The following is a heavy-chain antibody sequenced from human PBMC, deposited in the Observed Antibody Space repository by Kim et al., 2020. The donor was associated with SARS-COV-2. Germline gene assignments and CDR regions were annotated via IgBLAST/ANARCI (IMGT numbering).Heavy chain of an antibody. CDR2: IIPILGIA. V-gene: IGHV1-69*04. J-gene: IGHJ6*03. D-gene: IGHD2-2*02. CDR3: AREVRVECSSTSCYICVAYNYYYYYMDV. CDR1: GGTFSSYA. Sequence: SVKVSCKASGGTFSSYAISWVRQAPGQGLEWMGRIIPILGIANYAQKFQGRVTITADKSTSTAYMELSSLRSEDTAVYYCAREVRVECSSTSCYICVAYNYYYYYMDVWGKGTTVTVSS.